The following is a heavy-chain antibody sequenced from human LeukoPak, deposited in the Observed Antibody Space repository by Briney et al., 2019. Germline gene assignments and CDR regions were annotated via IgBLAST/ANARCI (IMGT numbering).Heavy chain of an antibody. J-gene: IGHJ4*02. CDR2: TKEDGREK. CDR3: AKDQQLEPFHY. Sequence: GGSLRLSCGASGFTFRTYWVSWVRQAPGKGLEWVANTKEDGREKYYVDSVKGRFTISRDNAKNSLYLQMNSLRAEDTAMYYCAKDQQLEPFHYWGQGTLVTVSS. V-gene: IGHV3-7*04. CDR1: GFTFRTYW. D-gene: IGHD1-1*01.